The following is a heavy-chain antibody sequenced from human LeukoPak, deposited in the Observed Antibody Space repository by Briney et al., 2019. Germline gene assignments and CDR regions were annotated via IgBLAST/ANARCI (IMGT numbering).Heavy chain of an antibody. V-gene: IGHV3-7*01. CDR3: ASYYYGSGTSFGY. CDR1: GLTFSGYW. Sequence: GGSLRLSCAVTGLTFSGYWVTWVRQAPGKGLEWVANINQDASEKYYVESVKGRFAISRVNAKNSLYLQMNSLRAEDTAVYYCASYYYGSGTSFGYWGQGTLVTVSS. CDR2: INQDASEK. D-gene: IGHD3-10*01. J-gene: IGHJ4*02.